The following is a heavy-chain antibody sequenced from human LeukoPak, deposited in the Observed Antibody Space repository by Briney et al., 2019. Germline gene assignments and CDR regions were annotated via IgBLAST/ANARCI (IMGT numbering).Heavy chain of an antibody. CDR1: GFTFDDYA. CDR2: ISGDGGST. CDR3: AKGRSSGIAAAGDY. D-gene: IGHD6-13*01. Sequence: GGSLRLSCAASGFTFDDYAMHWVRQAPGKGLEWVSLISGDGGSTYYADSVKGRFTISRDNAKNSLYLQMNSLRAEDMALYYCAKGRSSGIAAAGDYWGQGTLVTVSS. J-gene: IGHJ4*02. V-gene: IGHV3-43*02.